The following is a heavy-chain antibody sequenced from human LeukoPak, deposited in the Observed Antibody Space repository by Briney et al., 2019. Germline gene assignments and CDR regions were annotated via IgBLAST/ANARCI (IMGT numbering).Heavy chain of an antibody. V-gene: IGHV3-74*01. D-gene: IGHD3-22*01. CDR1: GFTFSNFW. CDR2: ISIDGSTT. CDR3: ARVRTTYYYDTTGYSFDH. J-gene: IGHJ4*02. Sequence: PGGSLRLSCAASGFTFSNFWIHWVRQAPGKGLVWVSRISIDGSTTNYAGSVKGRFTISRDNAKNTVSLQMKGLRVEDTAVYYCARVRTTYYYDTTGYSFDHWGQGTLVTVSS.